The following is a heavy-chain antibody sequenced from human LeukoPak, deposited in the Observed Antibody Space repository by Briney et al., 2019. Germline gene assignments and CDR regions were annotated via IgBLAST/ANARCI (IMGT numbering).Heavy chain of an antibody. V-gene: IGHV3-23*01. Sequence: PGGSLTLSCAASGLTFSSHAMNWVRQAPGKGLEWVSSISGRSYNTYYADSVKGRLSISRDNSKNTLYLQMNSMRADDTAVYYCAKGGYYDSNGYFRAFDYWGQGTLVIVSS. J-gene: IGHJ4*02. D-gene: IGHD3-22*01. CDR1: GLTFSSHA. CDR3: AKGGYYDSNGYFRAFDY. CDR2: ISGRSYNT.